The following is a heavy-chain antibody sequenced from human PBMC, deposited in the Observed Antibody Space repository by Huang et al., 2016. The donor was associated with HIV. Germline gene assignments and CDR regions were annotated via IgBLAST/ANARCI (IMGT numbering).Heavy chain of an antibody. Sequence: EVRLVESGGGLVQPGGSLRLSCAASGFTFSSYSMNWVRQARGKGLEWVSYIGTSNNSIYNADSVKGRFTISRDNAKNSLYLQMNSLRDEDTAVYYCARGKDYSDSKYCFDYWGQGTLVTVSS. CDR2: IGTSNNSI. CDR1: GFTFSSYS. J-gene: IGHJ4*02. V-gene: IGHV3-48*02. D-gene: IGHD3-22*01. CDR3: ARGKDYSDSKYCFDY.